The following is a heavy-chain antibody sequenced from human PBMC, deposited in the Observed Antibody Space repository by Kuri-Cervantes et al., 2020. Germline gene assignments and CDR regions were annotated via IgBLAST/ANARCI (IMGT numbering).Heavy chain of an antibody. CDR3: ARDWGYYDSSGYYPDY. D-gene: IGHD3-22*01. Sequence: ASVKVSCKVSGYTLTELSMHWVRQAPGKGLEWMGGFDPEDGETIYAQKFQGRVTMATDTSTSTAYMELRSLRSDDTAVYYCARDWGYYDSSGYYPDYWGQGTLVTVSS. CDR1: GYTLTELS. CDR2: FDPEDGET. J-gene: IGHJ4*02. V-gene: IGHV1-24*01.